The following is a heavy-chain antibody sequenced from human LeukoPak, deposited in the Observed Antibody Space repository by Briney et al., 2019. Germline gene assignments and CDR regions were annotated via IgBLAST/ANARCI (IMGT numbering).Heavy chain of an antibody. CDR2: SRHKAKRYST. CDR3: TRVLAAAANALDI. Sequence: PGGSLRLSCVASGFTLSDHYMDWVRQAPGNGLEWVGRSRHKAKRYSTEYAASVKGRFTISRDDSKDSPYLQMNSLRTEDTAVYYCTRVLAAAANALDIWGQGTMVTVSS. CDR1: GFTLSDHY. D-gene: IGHD6-13*01. J-gene: IGHJ3*02. V-gene: IGHV3-72*01.